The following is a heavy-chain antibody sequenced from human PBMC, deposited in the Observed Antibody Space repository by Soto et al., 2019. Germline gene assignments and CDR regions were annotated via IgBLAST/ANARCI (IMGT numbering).Heavy chain of an antibody. J-gene: IGHJ6*02. D-gene: IGHD6-19*01. V-gene: IGHV3-30-3*01. Sequence: PGWHLRLSCAASAFTFNRYAVHWFRQAPFNVPQRVPFISYDGSNKYYADSVKGRFTISRDNSKNTLYLQMNSLRAEDTAVYYCARDRSRIVKSSGWTRSFYYGMDVWGQGTTVTASS. CDR3: ARDRSRIVKSSGWTRSFYYGMDV. CDR1: AFTFNRYA. CDR2: ISYDGSNK.